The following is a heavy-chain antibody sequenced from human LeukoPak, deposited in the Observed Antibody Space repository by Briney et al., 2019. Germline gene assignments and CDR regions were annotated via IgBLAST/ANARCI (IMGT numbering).Heavy chain of an antibody. Sequence: PGGSLRLSCAASGFTFSDYYMSWIRQAPGKGLEWVSYISSSGSTIYYADSVKGRFTISRDNAKNSLYLQMNSLRAEDTAVYYCAREANYDSSGYYLDYWGQGTLVTVSS. CDR1: GFTFSDYY. CDR2: ISSSGSTI. J-gene: IGHJ4*02. CDR3: AREANYDSSGYYLDY. D-gene: IGHD3-22*01. V-gene: IGHV3-11*01.